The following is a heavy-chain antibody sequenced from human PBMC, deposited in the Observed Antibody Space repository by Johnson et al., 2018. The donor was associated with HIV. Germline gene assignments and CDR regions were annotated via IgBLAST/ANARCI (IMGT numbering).Heavy chain of an antibody. Sequence: MQLVESGGGLVQPGGSLRLSCAASGFTFSPYWMHWVRQAPGQGLVWVSRIISDVSSAIYTDSVTGRFTISRDNSKNTLYLQMNSLRAEDTAVYYCARDVTKDAFDIWGQGTMVTVSS. D-gene: IGHD4-17*01. J-gene: IGHJ3*02. CDR2: IISDVSSA. CDR3: ARDVTKDAFDI. V-gene: IGHV3-74*01. CDR1: GFTFSPYW.